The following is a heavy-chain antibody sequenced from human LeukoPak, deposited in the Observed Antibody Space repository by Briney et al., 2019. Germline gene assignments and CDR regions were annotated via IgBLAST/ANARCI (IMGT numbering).Heavy chain of an antibody. CDR3: ARDFGTAYGETGGYCYYYYMDV. J-gene: IGHJ6*03. V-gene: IGHV3-30*04. CDR2: ISYDGSNK. CDR1: GFTFNSYA. Sequence: GRSLRLSCAASGFTFNSYAMKWVRQAPGKGLEWVAVISYDGSNKYYADSVKGRFTISRDNSKNTLYLQMNSLRAEDTAVYYCARDFGTAYGETGGYCYYYYMDVWGKGTTVTVSS. D-gene: IGHD4-17*01.